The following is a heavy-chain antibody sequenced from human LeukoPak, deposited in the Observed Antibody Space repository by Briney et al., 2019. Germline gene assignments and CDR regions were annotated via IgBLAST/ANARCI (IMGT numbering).Heavy chain of an antibody. CDR3: AVTGDHDAFDI. CDR1: GGSFSGYY. CDR2: INHSGST. J-gene: IGHJ3*02. Sequence: SETLSLTCAAYGGSFSGYYWSWIRQPPGKGLEWIGEINHSGSTNYNPSLKSRVTISVDTSKNQFSLKLSSVTAADTAVYYCAVTGDHDAFDIWGQGTMVTVSS. V-gene: IGHV4-34*01. D-gene: IGHD7-27*01.